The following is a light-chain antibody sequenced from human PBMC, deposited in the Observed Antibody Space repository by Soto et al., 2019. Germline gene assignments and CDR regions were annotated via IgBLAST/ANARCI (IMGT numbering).Light chain of an antibody. V-gene: IGKV3-20*01. CDR2: GAS. J-gene: IGKJ5*01. Sequence: EIVLTQSPGTLSLSPGERATLSCRPSQSVSSNLAWYQQKPGQAPRLLIYGASSRATDIPDRFSGSGSGTDFTLTISRLEPEDFGIFYCQQYGNSPITFXQGTRMEIK. CDR1: QSVSSN. CDR3: QQYGNSPIT.